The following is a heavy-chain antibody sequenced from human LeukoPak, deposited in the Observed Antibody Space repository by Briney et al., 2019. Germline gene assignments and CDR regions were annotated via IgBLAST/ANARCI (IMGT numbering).Heavy chain of an antibody. CDR3: ARDVGYGSGSYYNPYNWFDP. J-gene: IGHJ5*02. V-gene: IGHV1-18*01. Sequence: ASVKVSCKASGYTLTSYGISWVRQAPGQGLEWMGWISAYNGNTNYAQKLQGRVTMTTDTSTSTAYMELRSLRSDGTAVYYCARDVGYGSGSYYNPYNWFDPWGQGTLVTVSS. CDR2: ISAYNGNT. D-gene: IGHD3-10*01. CDR1: GYTLTSYG.